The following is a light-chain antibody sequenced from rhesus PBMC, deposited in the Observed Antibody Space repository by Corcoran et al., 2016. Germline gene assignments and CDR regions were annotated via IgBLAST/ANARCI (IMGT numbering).Light chain of an antibody. CDR1: QGISSS. CDR2: YAE. J-gene: IGKJ1*01. Sequence: DIQMTQSPSSLSASVGDRVTITCRASQGISSSLNWYQQKTGKTPKLLLYYAERLESGVPSRFSGSRSGTEFTLTIRSRPPEDLATYYCQQYDSLIRTFGQGTKVEIK. V-gene: IGKV1-32*01. CDR3: QQYDSLIRT.